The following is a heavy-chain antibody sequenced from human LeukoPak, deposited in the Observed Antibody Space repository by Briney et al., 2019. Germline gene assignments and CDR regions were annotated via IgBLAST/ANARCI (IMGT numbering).Heavy chain of an antibody. J-gene: IGHJ4*02. CDR1: AASISNYY. CDR3: ASPRSGYRYTFDY. Sequence: PSETLSLTCAVSAASISNYYWSWIRQTPGKGLEWIGYISTSGSTNYNPSLKSRVSISLDTSKNRFSLNLNFVTAADTAVYYCASPRSGYRYTFDYWGQGALVTVSS. V-gene: IGHV4-4*09. D-gene: IGHD3-22*01. CDR2: ISTSGST.